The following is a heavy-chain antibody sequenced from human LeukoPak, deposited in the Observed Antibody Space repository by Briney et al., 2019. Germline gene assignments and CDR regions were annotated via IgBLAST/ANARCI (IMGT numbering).Heavy chain of an antibody. Sequence: ASVKVSCKVSGYTLTELSVHWVRQAPGKGLEWMGGFDPEDGETIYAQKFQGRVTMTEDTSTDTAHMELSSLRSEDTAVYYCATLYSYGYFDYWGQEPWSPSPQ. CDR2: FDPEDGET. V-gene: IGHV1-24*01. D-gene: IGHD5-18*01. CDR3: ATLYSYGYFDY. CDR1: GYTLTELS. J-gene: IGHJ4*01.